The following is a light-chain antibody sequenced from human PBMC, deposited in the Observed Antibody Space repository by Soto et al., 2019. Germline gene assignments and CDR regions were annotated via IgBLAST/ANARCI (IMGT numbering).Light chain of an antibody. CDR1: TSDIGGYRY. CDR3: SSDAASML. V-gene: IGLV2-8*01. Sequence: QSVLTQPPSASGSPGQSVTISCTGTTSDIGGYRYVSWYQQHPGKAPKLIIYEVTKRPSGVPDRFSGSKSGNTASLTVSGLQAEDEADYYCSSDAASMLFGGGTKVTVL. J-gene: IGLJ2*01. CDR2: EVT.